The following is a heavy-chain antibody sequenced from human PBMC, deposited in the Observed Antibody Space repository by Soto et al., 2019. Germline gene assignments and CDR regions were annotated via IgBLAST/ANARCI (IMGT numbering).Heavy chain of an antibody. CDR2: ISVFNGYA. CDR3: SKNGTTWFAS. V-gene: IGHV1-18*04. D-gene: IGHD1-1*01. CDR1: GYTFTSYY. J-gene: IGHJ5*01. Sequence: ASVKVSCKASGYTFTSYYMHWVRQAPGQGLEWMGWISVFNGYAHSAQKFQGRVIMTADTFTSTAYMELRGLRSDDTAMYYCSKNGTTWFASWGQGTPVTVSS.